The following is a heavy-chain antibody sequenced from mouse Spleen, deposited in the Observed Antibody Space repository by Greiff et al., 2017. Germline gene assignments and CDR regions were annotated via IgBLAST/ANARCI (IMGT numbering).Heavy chain of an antibody. D-gene: IGHD2-3*01. J-gene: IGHJ4*01. V-gene: IGHV1-54*01. Sequence: QVQLQQPGAELVRPGASVKLSCKASGYAFTNYLIEWVKQRPGQGLEWIGVINPGSGGTNYNEKFKGKATLTADKSSSTAYMQLSSLTSDDSAVYFCAREWLLRENAMDYWGQGTSVTVSS. CDR2: INPGSGGT. CDR1: GYAFTNYL. CDR3: AREWLLRENAMDY.